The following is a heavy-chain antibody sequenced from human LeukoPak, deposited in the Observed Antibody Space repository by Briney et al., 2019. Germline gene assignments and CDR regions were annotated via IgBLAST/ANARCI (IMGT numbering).Heavy chain of an antibody. J-gene: IGHJ4*02. CDR2: IYYSGST. Sequence: FGTPSLTRTVSGGSISSYYWSWIPQPPREGLEWIGYIYYSGSTNYNPSLKSRVTISVDTSKNQFSLKLSSVTAADTAVYYCARDRILWSYWGQGTLVTVSS. D-gene: IGHD3-10*01. V-gene: IGHV4-59*01. CDR1: GGSISSYY. CDR3: ARDRILWSY.